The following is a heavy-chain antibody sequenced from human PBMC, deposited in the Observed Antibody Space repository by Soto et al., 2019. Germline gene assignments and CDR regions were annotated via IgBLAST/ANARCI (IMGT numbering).Heavy chain of an antibody. V-gene: IGHV3-30-3*01. CDR2: TSYDENNR. J-gene: IGHJ4*02. Sequence: GSLRLSCEASGFTFRSYAMHWLRQAPGKGLEWVASTSYDENNRYYTDSVKGRFTISRDNSKNTLYLQVNSLRAEDTAVYYCARDHPHSYGVYYFDYWGQGTPVTVSS. CDR1: GFTFRSYA. D-gene: IGHD5-18*01. CDR3: ARDHPHSYGVYYFDY.